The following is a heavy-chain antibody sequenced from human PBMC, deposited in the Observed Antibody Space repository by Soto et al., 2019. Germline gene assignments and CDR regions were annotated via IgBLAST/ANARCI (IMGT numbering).Heavy chain of an antibody. Sequence: PRLLNPTQALTLTCTFSGFSLSTSVMCVSWIRQPPGKALECLALIDCDDDKYYRTSLKTRLTISKDTSKNQVVFKMTNRAPVDTATYYCARIFKRYSGYEVDYYYYGMDVGGQGTTVTVSS. CDR3: ARIFKRYSGYEVDYYYYGMDV. CDR2: IDCDDDK. J-gene: IGHJ6*02. V-gene: IGHV2-70*01. D-gene: IGHD5-12*01. CDR1: GFSLSTSVMC.